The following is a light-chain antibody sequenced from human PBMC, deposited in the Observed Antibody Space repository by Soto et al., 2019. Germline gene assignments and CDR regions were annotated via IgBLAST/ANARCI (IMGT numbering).Light chain of an antibody. V-gene: IGKV3-20*01. Sequence: EIVLTQSPGTLSLSPGERATLSCRASQSVSSSYLAWYQQKPGQAPRLLIYGTSSRATAIQDRFSGSGSGTDFTLTISRLEPEDFAVYYCQQYGSSSWTFGQGTKVEI. CDR3: QQYGSSSWT. CDR2: GTS. J-gene: IGKJ1*01. CDR1: QSVSSSY.